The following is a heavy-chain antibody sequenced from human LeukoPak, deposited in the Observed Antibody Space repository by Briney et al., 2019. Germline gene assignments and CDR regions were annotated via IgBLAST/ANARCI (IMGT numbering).Heavy chain of an antibody. CDR1: GFSFSDYY. J-gene: IGHJ4*02. CDR2: ISSSSSHT. Sequence: PGGSLRLSCAASGFSFSDYYMTWIRQAPGKGLEWVSYISSSSSHTNYADSVKGRFTISRDNAKNSLYLQMNSLRAEDTAVYYCAGSYSSLYCSSTSCYHPPPFDYWGQGALVTVSS. V-gene: IGHV3-11*03. CDR3: AGSYSSLYCSSTSCYHPPPFDY. D-gene: IGHD2-2*01.